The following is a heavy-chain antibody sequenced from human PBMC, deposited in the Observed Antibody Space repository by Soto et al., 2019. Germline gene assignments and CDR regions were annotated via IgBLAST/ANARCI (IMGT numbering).Heavy chain of an antibody. J-gene: IGHJ4*02. V-gene: IGHV3-66*01. Sequence: EVQLVESGGGLVQPGGSLRLSCAASGFTVATNYMSWVRQAPGKRLEWVSVTDSGGNTYYADSVKGRFTISRDNFKNTLYLQMNSLRAEDTAVYYCARDQNYWGQGTLVTVSS. CDR2: TDSGGNT. CDR3: ARDQNY. CDR1: GFTVATNY.